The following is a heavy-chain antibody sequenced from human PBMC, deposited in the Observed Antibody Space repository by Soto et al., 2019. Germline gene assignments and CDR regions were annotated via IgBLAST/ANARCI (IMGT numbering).Heavy chain of an antibody. CDR3: EAITEATRGNDMDV. D-gene: IGHD1-7*01. V-gene: IGHV1-69*13. CDR2: IIPIFGTA. CDR1: GGTFSSYA. Sequence: SVKVSCKASGGTFSSYAISWVRQAPGQGLEWMGGIIPIFGTANYAQKFQGRVTITADESTSTAYMELSSLRSEDTAVYYCEAITEATRGNDMDVWGQGTTVTVSS. J-gene: IGHJ6*02.